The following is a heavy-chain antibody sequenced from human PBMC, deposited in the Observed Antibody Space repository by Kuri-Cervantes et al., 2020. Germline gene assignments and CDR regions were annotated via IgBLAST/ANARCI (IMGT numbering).Heavy chain of an antibody. CDR1: GFTFSSYS. D-gene: IGHD3-10*01. J-gene: IGHJ6*02. CDR2: ISSSSSYI. Sequence: GGSLRLSCAASGFTFSSYSMNWVRQAPGKGLEWVSSISSSSSYIYYADSVKGRFTISRDNAKNSLYLQMNSLRAEDTAVYYCARGALWFGDYRAYGMDVWGQGTTVTDSS. CDR3: ARGALWFGDYRAYGMDV. V-gene: IGHV3-21*01.